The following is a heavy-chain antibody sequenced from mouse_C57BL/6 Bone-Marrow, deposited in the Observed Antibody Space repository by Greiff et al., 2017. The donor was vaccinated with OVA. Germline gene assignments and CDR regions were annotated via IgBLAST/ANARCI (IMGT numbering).Heavy chain of an antibody. CDR3: TSYGNFDY. CDR2: IDPENGDT. CDR1: GFNIKDDY. J-gene: IGHJ2*01. Sequence: VQLKQSGAELVRPGASVKLSCTASGFNIKDDYMHWVKQRPEQGLEWIGWIDPENGDTEYASKFQGKATITADTSSNTAYLQHSSLTSEDTAVYYCTSYGNFDYWGQGTTLTVSS. D-gene: IGHD2-1*01. V-gene: IGHV14-4*01.